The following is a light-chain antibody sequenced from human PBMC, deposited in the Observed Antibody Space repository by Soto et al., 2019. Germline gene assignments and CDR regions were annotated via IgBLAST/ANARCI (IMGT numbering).Light chain of an antibody. J-gene: IGKJ3*01. CDR3: QQYGSSPFT. CDR2: GAT. CDR1: ESVSSSY. V-gene: IGKV3-20*01. Sequence: EIVLTQSPGTLSLSPGESATLSCGASESVSSSYLAWYQQKPGQAPRILIYGATTRLRGVPDRFSGSGSGTDFTLTISRLETEDFAVYYCQQYGSSPFTFGPGTKVD.